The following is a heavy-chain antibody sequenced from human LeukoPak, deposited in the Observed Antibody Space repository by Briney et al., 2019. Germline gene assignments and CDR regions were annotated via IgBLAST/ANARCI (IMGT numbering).Heavy chain of an antibody. Sequence: ASVTVSCKASGYTFTGYYLHWVRQAPGQGLEWMGWINPYNGDTNYSPKFKGRVTLTRDTSTTTSYMDLSRLTSDDTAVYFCARGSYDSRGYYSDYHIYMELWGKGTTVTVSS. D-gene: IGHD3-22*01. CDR1: GYTFTGYY. V-gene: IGHV1-2*02. J-gene: IGHJ6*03. CDR3: ARGSYDSRGYYSDYHIYMEL. CDR2: INPYNGDT.